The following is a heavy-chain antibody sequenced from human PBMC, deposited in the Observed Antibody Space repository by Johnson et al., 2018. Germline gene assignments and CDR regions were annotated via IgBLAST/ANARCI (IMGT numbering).Heavy chain of an antibody. CDR3: ARGGWGGATPDY. V-gene: IGHV3-74*03. D-gene: IGHD3-16*01. J-gene: IGHJ4*02. Sequence: VQLQESGGGLVQPGGSLRLACAASGLTFSSYWLHWVRQAPGEGLVWVAFSNHDGRTSAYADSVKGRFPTSRDNAQNTVHLQMTSLRAEDTAVYYCARGGWGGATPDYWGQGTLVTVSS. CDR1: GLTFSSYW. CDR2: SNHDGRTS.